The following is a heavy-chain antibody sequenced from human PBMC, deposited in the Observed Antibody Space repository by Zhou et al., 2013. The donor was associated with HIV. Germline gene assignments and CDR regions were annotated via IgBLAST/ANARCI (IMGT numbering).Heavy chain of an antibody. J-gene: IGHJ6*02. V-gene: IGHV4-4*07. CDR3: ARAVSGYYSRYYYYDMDV. D-gene: IGHD3-22*01. CDR2: IYTSGST. CDR1: GGSISRHY. Sequence: QVQLQESGPGLVKPSETLSLTCTVSGGSISRHYWSWIRQPAGKGLEWIGRIYTSGSTNYNPSLKSRVTMSVDTSKNQFSLRLSSVTAADTAVYYCARAVSGYYSRYYYYDMDVWGQGTTVTGLL.